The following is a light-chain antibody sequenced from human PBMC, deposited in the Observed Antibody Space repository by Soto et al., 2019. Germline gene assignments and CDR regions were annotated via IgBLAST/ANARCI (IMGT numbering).Light chain of an antibody. Sequence: EIVLTQSPATLSLSPGERATLSCRASQSINRHLAWYRQKPGQAPRLLIYDASNRATGIPARFSGSGSGTDFTLTISSLEPEDFGVYYCQQYNNWPPRATFGQGTRLEIK. CDR2: DAS. V-gene: IGKV3-11*01. CDR3: QQYNNWPPRAT. J-gene: IGKJ5*01. CDR1: QSINRH.